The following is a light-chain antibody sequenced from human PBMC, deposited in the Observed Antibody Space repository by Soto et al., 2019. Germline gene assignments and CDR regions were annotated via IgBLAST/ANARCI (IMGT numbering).Light chain of an antibody. J-gene: IGKJ3*01. Sequence: EIVLTQSPGTLSLSLGEKVTLSCRASQSVTSGYLAWYHQKPGQAPRLLIYGASSRATGIPDRFSGSGSGTDFTLTISRLEPEDFAVYYCQQYGSSPRTFGPGTKVDIK. CDR2: GAS. V-gene: IGKV3-20*01. CDR1: QSVTSGY. CDR3: QQYGSSPRT.